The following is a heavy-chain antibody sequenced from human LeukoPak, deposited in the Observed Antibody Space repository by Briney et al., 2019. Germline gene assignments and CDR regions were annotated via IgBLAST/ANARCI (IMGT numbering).Heavy chain of an antibody. D-gene: IGHD4-23*01. CDR3: AREFAGGKVDY. V-gene: IGHV3-21*01. CDR2: ITSRSSYT. Sequence: GGSLRLSCASSGFIYSRHSTIWVSQAPGKGLEWVSSITSRSSYTYYADSMKGRFTSSRDNAKNSLYLQMNSLRAEDTAMYYCAREFAGGKVDYRGQGTLVTVSS. CDR1: GFIYSRHS. J-gene: IGHJ4*02.